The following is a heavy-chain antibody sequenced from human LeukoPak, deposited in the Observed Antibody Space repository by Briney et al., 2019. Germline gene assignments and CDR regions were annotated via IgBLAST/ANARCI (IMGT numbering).Heavy chain of an antibody. J-gene: IGHJ6*02. V-gene: IGHV3-30*02. Sequence: GGSLRLSCAASGFTFSSYGMHWVRQAPGKGLEWVAFIRYDGSNKYYADSVKARFTISRDNSKNTLFLQMNSLRAEDTAVYYCAKEGVSSGWYNFGHYYGMDVWGQGTTVTVSS. CDR2: IRYDGSNK. CDR1: GFTFSSYG. D-gene: IGHD6-19*01. CDR3: AKEGVSSGWYNFGHYYGMDV.